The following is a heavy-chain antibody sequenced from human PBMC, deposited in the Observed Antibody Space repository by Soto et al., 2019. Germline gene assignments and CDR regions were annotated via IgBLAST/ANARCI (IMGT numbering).Heavy chain of an antibody. Sequence: QVQLQESGPGLLKPSGTLSLTCAVSGDSIRSSDWWSWIRQPPGRGLEWIGEIFHSGSTYYNPSLRSRVTMSVDESKNQFSLRLTSMTTADTAIYYCARLTTWSNFDSWGQGNLVTVSS. CDR3: ARLTTWSNFDS. J-gene: IGHJ4*02. D-gene: IGHD2-8*02. CDR1: GDSIRSSDW. CDR2: IFHSGST. V-gene: IGHV4-4*02.